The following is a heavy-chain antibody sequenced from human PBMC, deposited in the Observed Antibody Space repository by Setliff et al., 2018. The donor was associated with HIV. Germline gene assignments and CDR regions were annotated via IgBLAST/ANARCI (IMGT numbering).Heavy chain of an antibody. CDR3: AKDVYVAKYYYGSSGYSGSYYFDY. V-gene: IGHV3-53*01. D-gene: IGHD3-22*01. J-gene: IGHJ4*02. CDR2: IYSGGST. Sequence: PGGSLRLSCAASGFSVSSSYMSWVRRAPGKGLEWVSIIYSGGSTFYADSVKGRFTISRDNSNNTLFLQMDDLRAEDTAMYYCAKDVYVAKYYYGSSGYSGSYYFDYWGQGTLVTVSP. CDR1: GFSVSSSY.